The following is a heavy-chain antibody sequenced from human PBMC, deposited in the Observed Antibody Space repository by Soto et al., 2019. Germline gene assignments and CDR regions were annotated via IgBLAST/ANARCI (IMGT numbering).Heavy chain of an antibody. CDR2: IKYTGST. CDR1: GGSISSGDYY. CDR3: ARESFYSGLDV. J-gene: IGHJ6*04. V-gene: IGHV4-31*03. D-gene: IGHD1-26*01. Sequence: SETLSLTCTVPGGSISSGDYYWSWIRQYPGTGLDWIGYIKYTGSTYYNPSLRSRVTISVDTSNRQFYLKLNSVTAADTAVYYCARESFYSGLDVWGKGTTVTVSS.